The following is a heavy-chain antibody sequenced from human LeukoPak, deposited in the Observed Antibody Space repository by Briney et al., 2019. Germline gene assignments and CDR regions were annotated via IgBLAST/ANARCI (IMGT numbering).Heavy chain of an antibody. J-gene: IGHJ3*02. CDR1: GYTFTGYY. CDR2: INPNSGGT. V-gene: IGHV1-2*02. D-gene: IGHD3-10*01. CDR3: ARLNNGLLWFGARSDAFDI. Sequence: ASVKVSCKASGYTFTGYYMHWVRQAPGQGLEWMGWINPNSGGTNYAQRFQGRVTMTRDTSISTAYMELSRLRSDDTAVYYCARLNNGLLWFGARSDAFDIWGQGTMVTVSS.